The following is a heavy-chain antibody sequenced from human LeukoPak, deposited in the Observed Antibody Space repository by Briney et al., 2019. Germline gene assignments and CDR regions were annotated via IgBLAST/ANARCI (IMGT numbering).Heavy chain of an antibody. CDR1: GFTLSSYA. Sequence: GGSLRLSCAASGFTLSSYAMSWVRQAPGKGLEWVSIISGSGDDTNYADSVKGRFSISRDNSKNRLHLQMNTLTAEDTAIYYCAKSSSGWSPFDYWGQGTLVSVSS. CDR2: ISGSGDDT. CDR3: AKSSSGWSPFDY. J-gene: IGHJ4*02. V-gene: IGHV3-23*01. D-gene: IGHD6-19*01.